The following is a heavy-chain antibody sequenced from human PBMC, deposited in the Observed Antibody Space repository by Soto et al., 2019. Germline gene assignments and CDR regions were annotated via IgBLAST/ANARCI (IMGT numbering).Heavy chain of an antibody. CDR1: GFTFSSYG. J-gene: IGHJ4*02. CDR3: AKLGGVGATTLDY. CDR2: ISYDGSNK. V-gene: IGHV3-30*18. Sequence: RRLSCAASGFTFSSYGMHWVRQAPGKGLEWVAVISYDGSNKYYADSVKGRFTISRDNSKNTLYLQMNSLRAEDTAVYYCAKLGGVGATTLDYWGQGTRVTVSS. D-gene: IGHD1-26*01.